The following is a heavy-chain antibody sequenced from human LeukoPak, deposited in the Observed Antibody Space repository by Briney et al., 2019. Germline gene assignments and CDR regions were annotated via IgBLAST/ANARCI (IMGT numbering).Heavy chain of an antibody. D-gene: IGHD3-22*01. Sequence: SETLSLTCSVSGASVYSDSSYWTWIRQAPGKGLEWIGYVDYRGGTKYNASLKSRVTISLETSKNQFSLNLSSVIAADTAVYYCAREVATSYYDSGAYYRQTEAFDFWGQGKMVTVSS. J-gene: IGHJ3*01. CDR3: AREVATSYYDSGAYYRQTEAFDF. CDR2: VDYRGGT. V-gene: IGHV4-61*01. CDR1: GASVYSDSSY.